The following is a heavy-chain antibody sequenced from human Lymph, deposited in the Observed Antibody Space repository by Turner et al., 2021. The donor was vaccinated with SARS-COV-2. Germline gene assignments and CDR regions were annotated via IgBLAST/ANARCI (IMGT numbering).Heavy chain of an antibody. CDR3: TTHSAPDY. J-gene: IGHJ4*02. V-gene: IGHV3-15*01. Sequence: EVQLVESGGGLVKPGGSLRLSCAASGFTFSNALMTWVRQAPGKGLEWVGRIKTKTEGGTTDYAAPVKGRFTISRDDSKNTLYLQMNSLKTEDTAVYYCTTHSAPDYWGQGTLVTVSS. D-gene: IGHD6-13*01. CDR1: GFTFSNAL. CDR2: IKTKTEGGTT.